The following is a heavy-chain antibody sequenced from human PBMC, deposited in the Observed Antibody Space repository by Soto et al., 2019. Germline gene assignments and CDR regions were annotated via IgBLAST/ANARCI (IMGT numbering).Heavy chain of an antibody. CDR2: ISSSSSLI. V-gene: IGHV3-48*01. Sequence: EVQVVESGGALVQPGESLRLSCIASGFSFSGSGMNWVRQAPGKGLEWLAYISSSSSLIYYADSVKGRFTISRDNARNSLFLQMISLGVEDTGLFYCARDQTVQNGQCDSWGQGTLVNVSS. CDR3: ARDQTVQNGQCDS. J-gene: IGHJ4*02. CDR1: GFSFSGSG. D-gene: IGHD1-1*01.